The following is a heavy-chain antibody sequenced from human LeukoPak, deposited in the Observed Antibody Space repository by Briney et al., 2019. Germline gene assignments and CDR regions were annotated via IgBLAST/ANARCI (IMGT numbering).Heavy chain of an antibody. Sequence: ASVKVSCKASGYTFTGYYMHWVRQAPGQGLEWMGWISPNSGATNYARKSHGRVTMTRDTSITTAYMELSGLRSDDTAVYYCARDSDHYDSSGYYLTFWGQGTLVTVSS. CDR2: ISPNSGAT. CDR3: ARDSDHYDSSGYYLTF. CDR1: GYTFTGYY. V-gene: IGHV1-2*02. J-gene: IGHJ4*02. D-gene: IGHD3-22*01.